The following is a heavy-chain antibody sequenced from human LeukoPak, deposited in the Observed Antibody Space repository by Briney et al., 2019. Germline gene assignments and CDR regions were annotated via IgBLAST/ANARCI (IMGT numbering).Heavy chain of an antibody. V-gene: IGHV1-18*04. CDR2: ISAYNGNT. D-gene: IGHD6-19*01. J-gene: IGHJ3*02. Sequence: ASVKVSCKASGYIFTSYGISRVRQAPGQGLEWMGWISAYNGNTNYAQKLQGRVTMTTDTSTSTAYMELRSLRSDDTAVYYCARDRWGSSGWYDDAFDIWGQGTMVTVSS. CDR1: GYIFTSYG. CDR3: ARDRWGSSGWYDDAFDI.